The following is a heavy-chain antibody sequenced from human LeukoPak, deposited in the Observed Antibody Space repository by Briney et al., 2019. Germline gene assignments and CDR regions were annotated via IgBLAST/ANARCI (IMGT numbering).Heavy chain of an antibody. D-gene: IGHD6-19*01. V-gene: IGHV3-33*01. CDR3: ARTSSGWPFDY. CDR1: GFTFSSYA. J-gene: IGHJ4*02. Sequence: GGSLRLSCAASGFTFSSYAMYWVRQAPGKGLEWVTIIWYDGSNKNYADSVKGRFTISRDNSKNTLYLQMNSLRAEDTAVYYCARTSSGWPFDYWGQGTLVTVSS. CDR2: IWYDGSNK.